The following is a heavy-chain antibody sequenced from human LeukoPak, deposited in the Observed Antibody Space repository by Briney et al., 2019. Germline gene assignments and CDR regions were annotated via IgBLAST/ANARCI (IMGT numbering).Heavy chain of an antibody. V-gene: IGHV1-2*06. Sequence: ASVKVSCKASGYTFTGYYMHWARQAPGQGLEWMGRINPNSGGTNYAQKFQGRVTMTRDTSISTAYMELSRLRSDDTAVYYCASGSAVGATKAGEMEDYWGQGTLVTVSS. J-gene: IGHJ4*02. D-gene: IGHD1-26*01. CDR1: GYTFTGYY. CDR2: INPNSGGT. CDR3: ASGSAVGATKAGEMEDY.